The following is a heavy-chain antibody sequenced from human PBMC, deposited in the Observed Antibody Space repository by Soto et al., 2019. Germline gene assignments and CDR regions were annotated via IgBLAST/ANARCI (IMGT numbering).Heavy chain of an antibody. V-gene: IGHV4-30-4*01. CDR1: GGSISSGDYY. CDR2: IYYSGST. J-gene: IGHJ4*02. Sequence: PSETLSLTCTVSGGSISSGDYYWSWIRQPPGKGLEWIGYIYYSGSTYYNPSLKSRVTISVDTSKNQFSLKLSSVTAADTAVYYCARRLPQRYDSSGVIDYWGQGTLVTVSS. CDR3: ARRLPQRYDSSGVIDY. D-gene: IGHD3-22*01.